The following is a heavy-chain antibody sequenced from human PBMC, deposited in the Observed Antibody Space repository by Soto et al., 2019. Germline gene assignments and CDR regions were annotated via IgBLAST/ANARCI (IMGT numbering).Heavy chain of an antibody. CDR2: ISYDATKT. J-gene: IGHJ6*02. V-gene: IGHV3-30*18. CDR3: AKDLTVHGTSYHNYFGMDV. CDR1: GFTFRNFG. D-gene: IGHD6-13*01. Sequence: QEQLVESGGGVVQPGTSLRLSCAASGFTFRNFGLYWVLQAPGKGLEWVAAISYDATKTDYAESVKGRFSISRDNSKNTLYLQMNSLRVEVTGVYYCAKDLTVHGTSYHNYFGMDVWCRGTAVAVSS.